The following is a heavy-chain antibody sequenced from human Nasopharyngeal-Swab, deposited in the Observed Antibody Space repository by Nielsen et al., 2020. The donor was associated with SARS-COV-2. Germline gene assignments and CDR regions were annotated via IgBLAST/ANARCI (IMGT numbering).Heavy chain of an antibody. CDR3: ATHGSGRIGGMDV. CDR2: ISGSGGST. D-gene: IGHD3-10*01. Sequence: GESLKISCAASGFTFSSYAMIWVRQAPGKGLEWVSAISGSGGSTYYADSVKGRFTISRDNSKNTLYLQMNSLRAEDTAVYYCATHGSGRIGGMDVWGQGTTVTVSS. V-gene: IGHV3-23*01. CDR1: GFTFSSYA. J-gene: IGHJ6*02.